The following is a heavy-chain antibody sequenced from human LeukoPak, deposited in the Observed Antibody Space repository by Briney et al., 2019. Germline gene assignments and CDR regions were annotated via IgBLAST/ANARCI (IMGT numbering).Heavy chain of an antibody. J-gene: IGHJ4*02. CDR1: GFTFSSYA. V-gene: IGHV3-30-3*01. CDR2: ISYDGSNK. CDR3: AREGALIVVVPAAFDY. Sequence: QPGGSLRLSCAASGFTFSSYAMHWVRQAPGKGLEWVAVISYDGSNKYYADSVKGRFTISRDNSKNTLYLQMNSLRAEDTAVYYCAREGALIVVVPAAFDYWGQGTLVTVSS. D-gene: IGHD2-2*01.